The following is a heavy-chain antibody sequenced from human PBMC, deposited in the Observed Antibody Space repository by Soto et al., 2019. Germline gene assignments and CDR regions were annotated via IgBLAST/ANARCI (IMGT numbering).Heavy chain of an antibody. Sequence: GGSLRLSCAASGFTFSSYAMSWVRQAPGKGLEWVSAISGSGGSTYYADSVKGRFTISRDNSKNTLYLQMNSLRAEDTAVYYCAKVDDTAIDYYYYMDVWGKGTTVTVSS. CDR1: GFTFSSYA. V-gene: IGHV3-23*01. D-gene: IGHD5-18*01. CDR2: ISGSGGST. CDR3: AKVDDTAIDYYYYMDV. J-gene: IGHJ6*03.